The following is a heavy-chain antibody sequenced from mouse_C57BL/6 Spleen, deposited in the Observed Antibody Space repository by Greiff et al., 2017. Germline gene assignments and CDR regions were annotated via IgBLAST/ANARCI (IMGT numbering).Heavy chain of an antibody. CDR1: GYTFTDYE. V-gene: IGHV1-15*01. CDR3: TRDGGLYYYGSSYGYWYFDV. Sequence: QVQLQQSGAELVRPGASVTLSCKASGYTFTDYEMHWVKQTPVHGLEWIGAIDPETGGTAYNQKFKGKAILTADKSSSTAYMELRSLTSEDSAVYYGTRDGGLYYYGSSYGYWYFDVWGTGTTVTVAS. D-gene: IGHD1-1*01. CDR2: IDPETGGT. J-gene: IGHJ1*03.